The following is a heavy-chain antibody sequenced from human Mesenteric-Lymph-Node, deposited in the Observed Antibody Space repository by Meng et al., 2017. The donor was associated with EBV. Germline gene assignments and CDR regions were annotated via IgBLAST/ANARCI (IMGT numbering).Heavy chain of an antibody. CDR1: GYASTTHA. Sequence: QVQLVQSESELKTPGASVKVSCKASGYASTTHAMNWVRQAPGHGLEWMGWINTNTGNPTYAQVFTGRFVFSLDTSVSTAYLQISSLKAEDTAVYYCVRGRYGGDSDGDFWGQGTLVTVSS. J-gene: IGHJ4*02. D-gene: IGHD3-16*01. CDR2: INTNTGNP. CDR3: VRGRYGGDSDGDF. V-gene: IGHV7-4-1*02.